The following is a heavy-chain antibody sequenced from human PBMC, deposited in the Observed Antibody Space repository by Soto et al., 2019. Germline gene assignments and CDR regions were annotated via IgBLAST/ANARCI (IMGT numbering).Heavy chain of an antibody. Sequence: QVHLVQSGAEVKKPGSSVKVSCRASGGTFNTYGFNWVRQAPGQGLEWMGGIIPLFGTTTYAQKFQGRVTITADQSTTTAYREMSDLTSEDTAVYFCARGGELAGWRPFDSWGQGTLVTVSS. V-gene: IGHV1-69*01. CDR2: IIPLFGTT. CDR1: GGTFNTYG. CDR3: ARGGELAGWRPFDS. D-gene: IGHD6-19*01. J-gene: IGHJ4*02.